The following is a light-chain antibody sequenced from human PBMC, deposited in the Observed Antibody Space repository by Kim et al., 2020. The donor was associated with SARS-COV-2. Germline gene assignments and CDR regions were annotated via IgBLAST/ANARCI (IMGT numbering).Light chain of an antibody. CDR3: QSYDSSNHGV. J-gene: IGLJ6*01. V-gene: IGLV6-57*04. Sequence: NFMLTQPHSVSESPGKTVTISCTRSSGSIASNYVQWYQQRPGSAPTTVIYEDNQRPSGVPDRFSGSIDSSSNSVSLTISGLKTEDEADYYCQSYDSSNHGVFGGGTKVTVL. CDR2: EDN. CDR1: SGSIASNY.